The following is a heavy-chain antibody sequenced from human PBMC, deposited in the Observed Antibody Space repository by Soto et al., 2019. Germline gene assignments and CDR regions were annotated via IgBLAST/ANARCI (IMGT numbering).Heavy chain of an antibody. CDR2: FDPEDGET. CDR1: GYTLTELS. Sequence: ASVKVSCKVSGYTLTELSMHWVRQAPGKGLEWMGGFDPEDGETIYAQKFQGRVTMTEDTSTDTAYMELSSLRSEDTAVYYCATWANYEDYFDYWGQGTLVTVSS. CDR3: ATWANYEDYFDY. J-gene: IGHJ4*02. V-gene: IGHV1-24*01. D-gene: IGHD1-7*01.